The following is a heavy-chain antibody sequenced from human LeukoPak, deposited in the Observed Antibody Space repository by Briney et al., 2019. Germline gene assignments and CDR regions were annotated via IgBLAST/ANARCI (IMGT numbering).Heavy chain of an antibody. Sequence: SETLSLTCTVSGGSISSYYWSWIRQPPGKGLEWIGYIYYSGSTNYNPSLKSRVTISVDTSKNQFSLKLSSVTAADTAVYYCARPSYDILTGYPSGAFDIWGQGTMVTVSS. CDR1: GGSISSYY. V-gene: IGHV4-59*08. D-gene: IGHD3-9*01. CDR2: IYYSGST. CDR3: ARPSYDILTGYPSGAFDI. J-gene: IGHJ3*02.